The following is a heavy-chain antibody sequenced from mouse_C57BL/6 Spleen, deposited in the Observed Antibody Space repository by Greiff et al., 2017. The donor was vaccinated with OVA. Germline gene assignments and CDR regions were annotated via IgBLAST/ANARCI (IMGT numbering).Heavy chain of an antibody. J-gene: IGHJ4*01. Sequence: QVQLQQSGPGLVQPSQSLSITCTVSGFSLTSYGVHWVRQSPGKGLEWLGVIWSGGSTDYNAAFISRLSISKDNSKGKVCFKMNSLQADDTAIYYCAKITTVVAKGYAMDYWGQGPSVTVSS. CDR1: GFSLTSYG. CDR2: IWSGGST. CDR3: AKITTVVAKGYAMDY. D-gene: IGHD1-1*01. V-gene: IGHV2-2*01.